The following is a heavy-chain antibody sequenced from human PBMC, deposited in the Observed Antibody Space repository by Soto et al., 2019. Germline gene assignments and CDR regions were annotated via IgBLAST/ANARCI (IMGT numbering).Heavy chain of an antibody. CDR2: SSYDGRET. D-gene: IGHD3-10*01. CDR3: ARDSGWPILNFDN. V-gene: IGHV3-30*03. CDR1: DFDFSRYV. Sequence: PGGSLRLSCAASDFDFSRYVIHWVRQSPGKGLEWVAASSYDGRETFYADSAKGRFTVSKEMSKNTAFLQMNALRHEDTAVYFCARDSGWPILNFDNWGQGTPVTVSS. J-gene: IGHJ4*02.